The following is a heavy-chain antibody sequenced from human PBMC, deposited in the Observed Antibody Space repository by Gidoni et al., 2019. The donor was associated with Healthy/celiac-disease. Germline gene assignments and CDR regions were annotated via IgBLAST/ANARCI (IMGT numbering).Heavy chain of an antibody. CDR3: AESKDSGSYSRFDY. Sequence: QLQLQESGPGLVKPSETLSLPCTVSGGSISSSSYYWGWIRPPPGKGLEWIGSIYYSGSTYYNPSLKSRVTISVDTSKNQFSLKLSSVTAADTAVYYCAESKDSGSYSRFDYWGQGTLVTVSS. CDR1: GGSISSSSYY. CDR2: IYYSGST. D-gene: IGHD1-26*01. J-gene: IGHJ4*02. V-gene: IGHV4-39*01.